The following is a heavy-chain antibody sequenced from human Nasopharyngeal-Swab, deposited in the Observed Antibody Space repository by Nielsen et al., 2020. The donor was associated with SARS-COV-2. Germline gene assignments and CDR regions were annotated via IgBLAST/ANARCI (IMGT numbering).Heavy chain of an antibody. Sequence: VGQAPGQGLEWMGIINPKGGSTNYAQKFLGRITMTRDTPTTTVYMELSSLRSEDTAVYYCARDIGDYRSFAYWGQGTLVTVSS. J-gene: IGHJ4*02. D-gene: IGHD4-17*01. V-gene: IGHV1-46*01. CDR2: INPKGGST. CDR3: ARDIGDYRSFAY.